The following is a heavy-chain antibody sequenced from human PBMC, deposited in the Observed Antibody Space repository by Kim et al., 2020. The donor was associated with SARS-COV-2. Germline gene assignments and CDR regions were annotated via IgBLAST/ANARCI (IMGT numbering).Heavy chain of an antibody. CDR3: AKENGVRAPITMKVGAYGMDV. D-gene: IGHD3-22*01. J-gene: IGHJ6*02. Sequence: GGSLRLSCAVSGFIFDDYDMHWVRQAPGKGLEWVSGIDWNSGTIGYADSVKGRFNISRDNAKNSLYLQMNSLRAEDTALYYCAKENGVRAPITMKVGAYGMDVWGQGTTVTVTS. CDR1: GFIFDDYD. V-gene: IGHV3-9*01. CDR2: IDWNSGTI.